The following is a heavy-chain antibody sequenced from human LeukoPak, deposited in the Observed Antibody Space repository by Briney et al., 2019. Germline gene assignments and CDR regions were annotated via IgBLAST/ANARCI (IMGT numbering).Heavy chain of an antibody. CDR1: GYTFTGYY. CDR2: INPNSGGT. J-gene: IGHJ4*02. CDR3: ASVYGDYKGNR. D-gene: IGHD4-17*01. Sequence: ASVKVSCKASGYTFTGYYIHWVRQAPGQGLEWMGWINPNSGGTNDAQKFQGRVTMTRDTSISTAYMELSRLRSDDTAVYYCASVYGDYKGNRWGQGTLVTVSS. V-gene: IGHV1-2*02.